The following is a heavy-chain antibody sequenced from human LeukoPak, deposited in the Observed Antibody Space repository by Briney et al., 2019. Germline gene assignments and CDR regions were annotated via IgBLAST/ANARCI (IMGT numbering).Heavy chain of an antibody. J-gene: IGHJ4*02. CDR2: ISAYNGNT. V-gene: IGHV1-18*01. CDR1: GYTFTSYG. Sequence: ASVKVSCKASGYTFTSYGISWVRQAPGQGLEWMGWISAYNGNTNYAQKLQGRVTMNTDTSTSTAYMELRSLGSDDTAVYYCARAATEIVLLGNFDYWGQGTLVTVSS. D-gene: IGHD3-10*01. CDR3: ARAATEIVLLGNFDY.